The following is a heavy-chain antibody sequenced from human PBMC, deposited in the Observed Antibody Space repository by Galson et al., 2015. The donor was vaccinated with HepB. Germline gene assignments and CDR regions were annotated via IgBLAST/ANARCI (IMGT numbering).Heavy chain of an antibody. J-gene: IGHJ3*02. Sequence: ETLSLTCSVSGGSIISYYWSWIRQPPGKGLEWIGYIYYSGNTSYNPSLKSRVTISIDTSKNQLSLKLGSVTAADTAVYYCATLWPGADEDVDIWGPGTLVTVSS. CDR1: GGSIISYY. CDR3: ATLWPGADEDVDI. CDR2: IYYSGNT. V-gene: IGHV4-59*01. D-gene: IGHD2-21*01.